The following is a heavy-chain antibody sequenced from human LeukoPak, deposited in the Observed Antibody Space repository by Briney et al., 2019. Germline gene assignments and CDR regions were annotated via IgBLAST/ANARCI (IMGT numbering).Heavy chain of an antibody. CDR1: GFTVSSHY. CDR2: IYSGGST. Sequence: GGSLRLSCAASGFTVSSHYMSRGRPAQGQWLAWDSAIYSGGSTYYADSVKGRFTISRDNSKNTLYLQMNSLRAEDTAVYYCAKGGEVTIFGVDAKRYFDYWGQGTLVTVSS. CDR3: AKGGEVTIFGVDAKRYFDY. J-gene: IGHJ4*02. V-gene: IGHV3-66*01. D-gene: IGHD3-3*01.